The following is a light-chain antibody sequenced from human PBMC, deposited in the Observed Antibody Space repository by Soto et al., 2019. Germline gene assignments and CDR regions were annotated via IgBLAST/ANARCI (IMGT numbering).Light chain of an antibody. CDR3: QQYNTWPPT. CDR2: GTS. V-gene: IGKV3D-15*01. Sequence: EIVMTQSPATLSVSPGASSTLSGRASQSVRSDLAWYQQKPGQAPRLLIYGTSTRATAIPARFSGSGSATEFTLTISSLQSEDFAVYYCQQYNTWPPTFGQGTKVDIK. J-gene: IGKJ1*01. CDR1: QSVRSD.